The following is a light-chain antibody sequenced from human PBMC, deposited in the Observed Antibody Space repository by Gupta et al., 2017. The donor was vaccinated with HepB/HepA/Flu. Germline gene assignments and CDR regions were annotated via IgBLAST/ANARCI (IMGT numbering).Light chain of an antibody. J-gene: IGKJ3*01. CDR3: QQYGTTPFT. CDR1: QSLGSTH. V-gene: IGKV3-20*01. CDR2: GAS. Sequence: EIVLTQSPGTLSLSSGERATLSCRASQSLGSTHLAWYHQKPGQAPRLLIYGASNRAAGIPDRFRGSGSGTDFTLTITRLEPEDFAVYYCQQYGTTPFTFGPGTTVDIK.